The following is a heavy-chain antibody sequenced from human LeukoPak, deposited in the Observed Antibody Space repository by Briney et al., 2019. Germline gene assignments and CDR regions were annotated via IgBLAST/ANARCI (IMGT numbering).Heavy chain of an antibody. CDR2: INPNSGGT. V-gene: IGHV1-2*06. CDR3: ARSSSGSGTTKFGY. J-gene: IGHJ4*02. CDR1: GYTFTSYA. D-gene: IGHD1-26*01. Sequence: ASVKVSCKASGYTFTSYAMNWVRQAPGQGLEWMGRINPNSGGTNYAQKFQGRVTMTRDTSISTAYMELSRLRSDDTAVYYCARSSSGSGTTKFGYWGQGTLVTVSS.